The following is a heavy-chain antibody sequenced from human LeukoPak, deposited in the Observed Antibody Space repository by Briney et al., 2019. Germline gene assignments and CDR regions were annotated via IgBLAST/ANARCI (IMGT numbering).Heavy chain of an antibody. D-gene: IGHD1-26*01. CDR2: IWYDGSNK. V-gene: IGHV3-33*01. CDR1: GFTFSSYG. Sequence: GRSLRLSCAASGFTFSSYGMHRVRQAPGKGLEWVAVIWYDGSNKYYADSVKGRFTISRDNSKNTLYLQMNSLRAEDTAVYYCARDLWRGSFSTDYWGQGTLVTVSS. J-gene: IGHJ4*02. CDR3: ARDLWRGSFSTDY.